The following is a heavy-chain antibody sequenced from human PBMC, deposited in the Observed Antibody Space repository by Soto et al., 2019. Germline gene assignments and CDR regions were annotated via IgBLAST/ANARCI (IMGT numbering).Heavy chain of an antibody. J-gene: IGHJ3*02. V-gene: IGHV3-23*01. D-gene: IGHD2-2*01. Sequence: EVQLLESGGGLVQPGGSLRLSCAASGFTFSSYAMSWVRQLPGKGLDGDSAITAIGDTTYYADSGKGRFTISRDNSKSTMYLQMNSLRAEDTAVYYCAKVRPLRDCTRTSCLGAFDIWGQGTMVTVSS. CDR1: GFTFSSYA. CDR2: ITAIGDTT. CDR3: AKVRPLRDCTRTSCLGAFDI.